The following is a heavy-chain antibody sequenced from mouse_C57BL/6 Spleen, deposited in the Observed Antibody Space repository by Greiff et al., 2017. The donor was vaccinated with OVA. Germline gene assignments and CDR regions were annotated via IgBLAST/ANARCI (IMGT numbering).Heavy chain of an antibody. Sequence: EVKLQQSGPELVKPGASVKISCKASGYTFTDYYMNWVKQSHGKSLEWIGDINPNNGGTSYNQKFKGKATLTVDKSSSTAYMELRSLTSEDSAVYYCARRELGQIDYWGQGTTLTVSS. CDR3: ARRELGQIDY. D-gene: IGHD4-1*01. V-gene: IGHV1-26*01. J-gene: IGHJ2*01. CDR1: GYTFTDYY. CDR2: INPNNGGT.